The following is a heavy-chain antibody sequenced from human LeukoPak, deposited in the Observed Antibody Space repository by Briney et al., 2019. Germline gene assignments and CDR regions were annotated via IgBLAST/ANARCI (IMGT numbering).Heavy chain of an antibody. J-gene: IGHJ4*02. CDR2: INAYNGNA. Sequence: ASVKVSCKASGYTFTSYAPSWVRQAPGQGLEWMGWINAYNGNANYAQILQGRVTMTTDTSTSTAYMELRSLRSDDTAVYYCARALNSYGYSPFDSWGQGTLVTVSS. V-gene: IGHV1-18*01. CDR3: ARALNSYGYSPFDS. CDR1: GYTFTSYA. D-gene: IGHD5-18*01.